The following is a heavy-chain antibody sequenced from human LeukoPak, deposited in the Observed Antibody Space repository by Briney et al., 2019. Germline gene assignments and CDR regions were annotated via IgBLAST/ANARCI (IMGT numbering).Heavy chain of an antibody. V-gene: IGHV3-33*01. CDR3: ARATGYSSGWYLSGGMDV. CDR1: GFTFSSYG. D-gene: IGHD6-19*01. Sequence: GGSLRLSCAASGFTFSSYGMHWVHQAPGKGLEWVAVIWYDGSNKYYADSVKGRFTISRDNSKNTLYLQMNSLRAEDTAVYYCARATGYSSGWYLSGGMDVWGQGSTVTVSS. CDR2: IWYDGSNK. J-gene: IGHJ6*02.